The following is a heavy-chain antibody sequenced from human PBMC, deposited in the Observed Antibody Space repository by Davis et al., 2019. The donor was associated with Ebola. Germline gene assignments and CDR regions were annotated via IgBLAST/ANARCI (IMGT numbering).Heavy chain of an antibody. D-gene: IGHD6-6*01. J-gene: IGHJ6*02. V-gene: IGHV1-69*13. CDR3: ARDLYSSSPDYYYGMDV. CDR2: IIPIFGTA. Sequence: SVMVSCKASGGTFSSYAISWVRQAPGQGLEWMGGIIPIFGTANYAQKFQGRVTITADESTSTAYMELSSLRSEDTAVYYCARDLYSSSPDYYYGMDVWGQGTTVTVSS. CDR1: GGTFSSYA.